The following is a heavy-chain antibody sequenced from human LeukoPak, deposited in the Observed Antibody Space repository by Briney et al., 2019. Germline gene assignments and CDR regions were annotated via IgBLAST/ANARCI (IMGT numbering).Heavy chain of an antibody. J-gene: IGHJ4*02. D-gene: IGHD2-8*02. Sequence: AGRSLRLSCAASGFSFSTYGMHWVRQAPGKGLVWVSRIKSDGSSTSYADSVKGRFTISRDNAKNTLYLQMNSLRAEDTAVYYCARDQLYCTGGTCYFDYWGQGTLVTVSS. CDR2: IKSDGSST. V-gene: IGHV3-74*01. CDR1: GFSFSTYG. CDR3: ARDQLYCTGGTCYFDY.